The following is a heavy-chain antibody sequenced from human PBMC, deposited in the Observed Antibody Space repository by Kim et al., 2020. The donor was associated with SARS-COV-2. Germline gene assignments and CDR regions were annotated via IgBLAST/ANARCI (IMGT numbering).Heavy chain of an antibody. Sequence: GGSLRLSCEASGIILNSYWMHWVRQTPGKGLEWVSRINSDGSSIAYADSVKGRFTISRDNIRNTLSLQTSSLRAEDTAVYYCAREKCTVPTVFSSCMDVWGQGTTVTVSS. CDR3: AREKCTVPTVFSSCMDV. D-gene: IGHD2-15*01. CDR1: GIILNSYW. V-gene: IGHV3-74*03. CDR2: INSDGSSI. J-gene: IGHJ6*02.